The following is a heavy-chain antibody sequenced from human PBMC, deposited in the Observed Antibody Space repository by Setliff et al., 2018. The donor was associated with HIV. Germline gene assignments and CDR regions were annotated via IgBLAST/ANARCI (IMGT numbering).Heavy chain of an antibody. J-gene: IGHJ6*03. CDR1: GYTLTGYY. V-gene: IGHV1-2*02. CDR2: INPHSGNT. Sequence: ASVKVSCKASGYTLTGYYMHWVRLAPGLGLEWMGWINPHSGNTDFAQRFQGRITMTRDTSISTTHMELTNLKSDDTAVYFCARGRRTAPGSFYHFYYMGVWGEGTTVTVSS. D-gene: IGHD6-13*01. CDR3: ARGRRTAPGSFYHFYYMGV.